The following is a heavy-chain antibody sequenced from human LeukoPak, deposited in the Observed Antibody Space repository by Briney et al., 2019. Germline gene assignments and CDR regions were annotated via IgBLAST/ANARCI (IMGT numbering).Heavy chain of an antibody. CDR2: ISGRGDRT. D-gene: IGHD3-10*01. J-gene: IGHJ4*02. Sequence: GGSPRLSCAASGFTFINYAMTWVRQAPGKGLEWVSGISGRGDRTHYADSVKGRFTISRDNSKNMVYMQMDSLRAEDTALYYCAKTYYYGSGTFSFDHWGQGTLVTVSS. CDR3: AKTYYYGSGTFSFDH. CDR1: GFTFINYA. V-gene: IGHV3-23*01.